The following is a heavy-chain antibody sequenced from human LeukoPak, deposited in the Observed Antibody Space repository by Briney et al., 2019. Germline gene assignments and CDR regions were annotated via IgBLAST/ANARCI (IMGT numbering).Heavy chain of an antibody. V-gene: IGHV3-7*01. CDR1: GFTFSNYW. J-gene: IGHJ3*02. D-gene: IGHD3-10*01. CDR2: IKQDGGEK. CDR3: ARDRGGSASHRFDAFDI. Sequence: QPGGSLRLSCAASGFTFSNYWMNWVRQAPGKGLEWVANIKQDGGEKSYVDSVKGRFTISRDNAKNSLHLQMNSLRAEDTAVYYCARDRGGSASHRFDAFDIWGQGTMVTVSS.